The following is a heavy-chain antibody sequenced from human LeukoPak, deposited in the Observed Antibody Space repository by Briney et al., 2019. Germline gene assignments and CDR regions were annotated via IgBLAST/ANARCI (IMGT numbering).Heavy chain of an antibody. CDR3: TRGALTNGYFDL. V-gene: IGHV4-61*02. CDR1: GGSISSGSYY. Sequence: SQTLSLTCTVSGGSISSGSYYWSWIRQPAGKGLEWIGRIYTSGSTNYNPSLKSRVTISVDTSKNQFSLQLNSVTPEDTAVYYCTRGALTNGYFDLWGRGTLVTVSS. D-gene: IGHD3-3*01. CDR2: IYTSGST. J-gene: IGHJ2*01.